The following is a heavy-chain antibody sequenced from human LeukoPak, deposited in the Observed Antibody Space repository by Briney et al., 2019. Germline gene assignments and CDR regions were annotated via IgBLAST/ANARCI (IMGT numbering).Heavy chain of an antibody. V-gene: IGHV3-23*01. D-gene: IGHD4-17*01. CDR3: AKDVKSDGVWDIDH. Sequence: GGSLRLSCAASGFTFRDYTMTWVRQAPGKGLEWVSGIYGSGGGQTFYADSVRGRFIISRDDSRNLVFLHMDRLRVEDTGLYYCAKDVKSDGVWDIDHWGQGTVVTVSS. CDR1: GFTFRDYT. J-gene: IGHJ4*02. CDR2: IYGSGGGQT.